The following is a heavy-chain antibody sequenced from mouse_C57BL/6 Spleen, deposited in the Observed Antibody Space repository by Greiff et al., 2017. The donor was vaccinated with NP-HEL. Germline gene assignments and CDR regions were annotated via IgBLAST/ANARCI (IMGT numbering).Heavy chain of an antibody. Sequence: EVQLQQSGPELVKPGASVKISCKASGYTFTDYYMNWVKQSHGKSLEWIGDINPNNGGTSYNQKFKGKATLTVDKSSSTAYMELRSLTSEDSAVYYCARWDYDVPYAMDYWGQGTSVTVSS. J-gene: IGHJ4*01. D-gene: IGHD2-4*01. CDR2: INPNNGGT. CDR3: ARWDYDVPYAMDY. V-gene: IGHV1-26*01. CDR1: GYTFTDYY.